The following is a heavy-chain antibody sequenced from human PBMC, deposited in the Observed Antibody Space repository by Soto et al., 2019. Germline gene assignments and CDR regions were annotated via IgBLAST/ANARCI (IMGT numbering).Heavy chain of an antibody. CDR3: AKDQGSSSWYERVYYYYYGMDV. D-gene: IGHD6-13*01. CDR1: GFTFSSYG. J-gene: IGHJ6*02. CDR2: ISYDGSNK. Sequence: QVQLVESGGGVVQPGRSLRLSCAASGFTFSSYGMHWVRQAPGKGLEWVAVISYDGSNKYYADSVKGRFTISRDNSKNTLYLQMNSLRAEDTAVYYCAKDQGSSSWYERVYYYYYGMDVWGQGTTVTVSS. V-gene: IGHV3-30*18.